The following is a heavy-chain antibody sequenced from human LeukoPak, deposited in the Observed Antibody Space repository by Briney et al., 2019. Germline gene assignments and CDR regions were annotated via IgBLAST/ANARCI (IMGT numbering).Heavy chain of an antibody. D-gene: IGHD3-22*01. CDR2: IKGDGSYK. Sequence: GGSLRLSCAASRFTFSAYAMSWVRQAPGKGLEWVADIKGDGSYKYYVDSVKGRFTISRDNAKSSVYLQMNTLRAEDTAVYYCATSADSSGNDWGQGTLVTVSS. CDR3: ATSADSSGND. J-gene: IGHJ4*02. CDR1: RFTFSAYA. V-gene: IGHV3-7*03.